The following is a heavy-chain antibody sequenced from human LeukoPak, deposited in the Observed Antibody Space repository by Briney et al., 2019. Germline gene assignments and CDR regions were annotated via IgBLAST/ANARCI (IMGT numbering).Heavy chain of an antibody. J-gene: IGHJ3*01. V-gene: IGHV4-59*08. D-gene: IGHD6-13*01. CDR1: GYSISSGYY. CDR3: ARQRDSSWYLG. CDR2: IYYNGST. Sequence: SETLSLTCTVSGYSISSGYYWSWIRQPPGKGLEWIGYIYYNGSTNYNPSLKSRVTISVGTSKNQFSLKLSSVTAADTAVYYCARQRDSSWYLGWGQGTMVTVSS.